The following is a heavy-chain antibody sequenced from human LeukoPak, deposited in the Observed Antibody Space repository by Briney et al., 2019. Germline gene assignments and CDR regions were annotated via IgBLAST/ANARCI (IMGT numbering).Heavy chain of an antibody. V-gene: IGHV4-31*03. Sequence: PSETLSLTCTVSGGSISSGGYYWSWIRQHPGKGLEWIGYIYYSGSTYYNPSLKSRVTISVDTSKNQFSPKLSSVTAADTAVYYCAGLCGGDCYSDYWGQGTLVTVSS. D-gene: IGHD2-21*02. J-gene: IGHJ4*02. CDR2: IYYSGST. CDR1: GGSISSGGYY. CDR3: AGLCGGDCYSDY.